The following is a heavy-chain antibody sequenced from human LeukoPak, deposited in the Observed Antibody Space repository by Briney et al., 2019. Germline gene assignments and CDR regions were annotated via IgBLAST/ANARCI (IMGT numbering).Heavy chain of an antibody. CDR2: ITSSGSTI. D-gene: IGHD3-10*01. V-gene: IGHV3-48*03. CDR1: GFTFRSYE. Sequence: PGGSLRLSCAASGFTFRSYEMNWVRQAPGKGLEWVSYITSSGSTIYYADSVKGRFTISRDNAKNSLYLQMNSLRAEDTAVYYCARDLLTMVRGVIGYWGQGTLVTVSS. CDR3: ARDLLTMVRGVIGY. J-gene: IGHJ4*02.